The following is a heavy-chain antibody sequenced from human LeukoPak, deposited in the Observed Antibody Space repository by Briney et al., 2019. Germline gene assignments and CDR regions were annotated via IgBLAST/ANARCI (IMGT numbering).Heavy chain of an antibody. Sequence: ASVKVSCKASGYTFTSYYMHWVRQAPGQGLEWMGIINPSGGSTSYAQKFQGRVTMTRDTSTSTAYMELSSLRSEDTAVYYCARDSSSRLPFDYWGQGTLVTVSS. J-gene: IGHJ4*02. CDR3: ARDSSSRLPFDY. CDR2: INPSGGST. CDR1: GYTFTSYY. D-gene: IGHD6-6*01. V-gene: IGHV1-46*01.